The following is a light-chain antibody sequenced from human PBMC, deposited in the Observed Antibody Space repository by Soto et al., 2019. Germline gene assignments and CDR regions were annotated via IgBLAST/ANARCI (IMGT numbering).Light chain of an antibody. CDR2: TTS. J-gene: IGKJ4*01. V-gene: IGKV1-39*01. Sequence: DLPMTQSPSSLSASVGDRVTITCRASQTISTFLNWYQQKPGEAPKLLIYTTSSLQSGVPSRFSGSGSGTEFTLIISSLQPEDFATFYCQQSYSTPLTFGGGTKVEIK. CDR1: QTISTF. CDR3: QQSYSTPLT.